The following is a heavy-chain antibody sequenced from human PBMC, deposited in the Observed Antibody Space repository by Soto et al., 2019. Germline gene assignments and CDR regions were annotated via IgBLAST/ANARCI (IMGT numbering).Heavy chain of an antibody. D-gene: IGHD2-15*01. Sequence: EVKLVESGGGLVQPGGSLRLSCAASGFTFTNYWMYWVRQAPGKGLVWVSRINSDGSVSSYADSVKGRLTISRDNVKNTLYLQMNSLRAEDTAVYYCARGDCVGGTCYSLAGSFYYYMDVWGKGTTLTVFS. CDR1: GFTFTNYW. CDR2: INSDGSVS. CDR3: ARGDCVGGTCYSLAGSFYYYMDV. V-gene: IGHV3-74*01. J-gene: IGHJ6*03.